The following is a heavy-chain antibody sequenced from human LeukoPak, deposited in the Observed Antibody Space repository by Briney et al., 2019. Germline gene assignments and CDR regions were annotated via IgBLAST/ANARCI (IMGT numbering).Heavy chain of an antibody. CDR2: IYYSGST. Sequence: PSETLSLTCTVSGGSISSYYWSWIRQPPGKGLECIGYIYYSGSTNYNPSLKSRVTVSVDTSKNQFSLKLSSVTAADTAVYYCARRTYIYDSSGYYFDYWGQGTLVTVSS. CDR1: GGSISSYY. V-gene: IGHV4-59*01. J-gene: IGHJ4*02. D-gene: IGHD3-22*01. CDR3: ARRTYIYDSSGYYFDY.